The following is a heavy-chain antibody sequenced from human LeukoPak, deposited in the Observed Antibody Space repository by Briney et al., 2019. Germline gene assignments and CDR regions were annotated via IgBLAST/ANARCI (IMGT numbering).Heavy chain of an antibody. J-gene: IGHJ6*03. CDR2: IYSSGST. Sequence: SETLSLTCTVSGASIDTYHWNWIRQPAGKGLEWIGRIYSSGSTNYNPSLKGRVTMSVETSTNQVSLKVTSVTAADTAVYYCARDRQQLVPWYYYYMDVWGKGTTVTVSS. CDR3: ARDRQQLVPWYYYYMDV. CDR1: GASIDTYH. V-gene: IGHV4-4*07. D-gene: IGHD6-13*01.